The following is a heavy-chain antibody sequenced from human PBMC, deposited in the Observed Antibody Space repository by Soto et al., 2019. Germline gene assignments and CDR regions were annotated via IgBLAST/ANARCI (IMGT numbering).Heavy chain of an antibody. D-gene: IGHD6-13*01. CDR1: GGSISSGGYY. V-gene: IGHV4-61*08. J-gene: IGHJ4*02. CDR3: ARRYSSSFDY. CDR2: IYYSGST. Sequence: KTSETLSLTCTVSGGSISSGGYYWSWIRQHPGKGLEWIGYIYYSGSTNYNPSLKSRVTISVDTSKNQFSLKLSSVTAADTAVYYCARRYSSSFDYWGQGTLVTVSS.